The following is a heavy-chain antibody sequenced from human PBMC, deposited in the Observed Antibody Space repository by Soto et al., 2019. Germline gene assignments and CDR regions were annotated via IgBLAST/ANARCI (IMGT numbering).Heavy chain of an antibody. J-gene: IGHJ5*02. Sequence: GGSLRLSCAASGLTFNRYWMHWVRHAPGKGLVWVSHINTDGSNTNYADSVKGRFTISRDNSKNTLYLQMNSLRAEDTAVYYCAKGYCSGGSCLEFDPWGQGTLVTVSS. V-gene: IGHV3-74*01. CDR2: INTDGSNT. CDR3: AKGYCSGGSCLEFDP. CDR1: GLTFNRYW. D-gene: IGHD2-15*01.